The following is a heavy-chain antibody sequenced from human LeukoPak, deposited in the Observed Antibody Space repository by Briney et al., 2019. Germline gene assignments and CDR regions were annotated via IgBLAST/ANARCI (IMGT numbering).Heavy chain of an antibody. J-gene: IGHJ4*02. CDR1: VIPFSSDR. D-gene: IGHD3-10*01. Sequence: GGSRRLSCEGSVIPFSSDRMGWVRLAAGKGDEWFSSISGSSVFISYCVSVKGRITISRDNARNSLFLELSSLRPEDTAVYYCAKKSLWFGESYWDYSDYWGQGTLVTVCS. V-gene: IGHV3-21*01. CDR2: ISGSSVFI. CDR3: AKKSLWFGESYWDYSDY.